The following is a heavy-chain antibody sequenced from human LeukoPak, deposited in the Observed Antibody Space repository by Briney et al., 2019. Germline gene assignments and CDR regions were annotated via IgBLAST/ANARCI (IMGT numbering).Heavy chain of an antibody. Sequence: ASVKVSCKASGYTFTNYGISWVRQAPGQGLEWMGWISGYNGYTNYAQKLQGRVTMTTDTSTSTAYMEVRSLRSDDTAVYYCARDKSGSSGWYSYFDYWGQGTLVTVSS. CDR2: ISGYNGYT. V-gene: IGHV1-18*01. J-gene: IGHJ4*02. CDR1: GYTFTNYG. CDR3: ARDKSGSSGWYSYFDY. D-gene: IGHD6-19*01.